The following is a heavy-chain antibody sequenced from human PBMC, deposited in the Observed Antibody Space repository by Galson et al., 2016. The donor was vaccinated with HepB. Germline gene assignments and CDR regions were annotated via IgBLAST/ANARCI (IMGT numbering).Heavy chain of an antibody. J-gene: IGHJ4*02. CDR1: GFTFRNYW. Sequence: SLRLSCAASGFTFRNYWMHWVRQAPGEGLEWVSHVNGNGIVTFYADSVKGRFTIFRDNAQNTGYLQMNSLRVEDTAVYYCVGSGSQAHWGQGTLVTVSS. CDR3: VGSGSQAH. D-gene: IGHD1-26*01. CDR2: VNGNGIVT. V-gene: IGHV3-74*01.